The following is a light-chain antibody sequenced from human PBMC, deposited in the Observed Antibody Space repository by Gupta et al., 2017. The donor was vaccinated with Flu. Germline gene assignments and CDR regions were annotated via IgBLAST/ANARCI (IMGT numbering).Light chain of an antibody. Sequence: DVHMTQSPSTLSASIGDTVTITCRASQSISGWLAWYQQKPGNAPKLLIYRASSLESGVPSRFSGSGSGTEFTLTISSLQPDDFATYYCQQYVGYVYSFGRGTKLEIK. CDR3: QQYVGYVYS. CDR1: QSISGW. V-gene: IGKV1-5*03. J-gene: IGKJ2*03. CDR2: RAS.